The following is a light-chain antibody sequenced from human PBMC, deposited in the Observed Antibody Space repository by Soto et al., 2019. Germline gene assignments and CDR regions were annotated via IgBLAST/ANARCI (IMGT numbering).Light chain of an antibody. Sequence: EIVLTQSPATLSLSPGERATLSCRASQSVSGYLAWYQQKPGQAPRLLIYDASNRATGIPARFSGSGSGTDFTLTINRLEPEDSAVYYCQQYASAPFSLGPGTKVDIK. J-gene: IGKJ3*01. CDR2: DAS. V-gene: IGKV3-11*01. CDR3: QQYASAPFS. CDR1: QSVSGY.